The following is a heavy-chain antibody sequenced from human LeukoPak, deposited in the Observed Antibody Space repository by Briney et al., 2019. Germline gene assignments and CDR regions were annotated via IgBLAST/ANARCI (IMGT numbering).Heavy chain of an antibody. CDR1: GFTFSSYA. Sequence: QPGGSLRLSCAASGFTFSSYAMSWVRQAPGKGLEWVSAISGSGGSTYYADSVKGRFTISRDNSKNTLYLQMNSLRAEDTAIYYCARAKRETSTRPWTSGMDVWGQGTTVTVSS. V-gene: IGHV3-23*01. J-gene: IGHJ6*02. CDR3: ARAKRETSTRPWTSGMDV. D-gene: IGHD3/OR15-3a*01. CDR2: ISGSGGST.